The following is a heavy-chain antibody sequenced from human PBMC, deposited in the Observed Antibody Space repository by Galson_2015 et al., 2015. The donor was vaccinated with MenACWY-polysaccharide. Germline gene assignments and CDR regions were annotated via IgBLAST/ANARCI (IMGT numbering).Heavy chain of an antibody. J-gene: IGHJ4*02. Sequence: SETLSLTCGVSGGSFSAYYWSWIRQTPGKGLEWIGESDRSGGTTYNPTLKSRVTISVDTSKNHFSLTLNSVTAADTAVYYCARVDFWSGYPYLGKWGQGTLVTVSS. CDR1: GGSFSAYY. CDR3: ARVDFWSGYPYLGK. V-gene: IGHV4-34*01. D-gene: IGHD3-3*01. CDR2: SDRSGGT.